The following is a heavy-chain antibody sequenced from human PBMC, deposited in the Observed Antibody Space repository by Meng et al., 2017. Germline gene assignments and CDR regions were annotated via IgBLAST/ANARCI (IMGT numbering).Heavy chain of an antibody. CDR2: ISYDGSNK. V-gene: IGHV3-30*01. CDR1: GFTFSSYA. Sequence: VPLVDAGGGLVKPGGSLRLSCAASGFTFSSYAMHWVSQAPGKGLEWVAVISYDGSNKYYADSVKGRFTISRDNSKNTLYLQMNSLRAEDTAVYYCARAEYYYDSSDYWGQGTLVTVSS. CDR3: ARAEYYYDSSDY. J-gene: IGHJ4*02. D-gene: IGHD3-22*01.